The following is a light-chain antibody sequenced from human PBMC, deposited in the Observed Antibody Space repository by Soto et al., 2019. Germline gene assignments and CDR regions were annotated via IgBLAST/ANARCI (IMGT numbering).Light chain of an antibody. CDR2: DVR. CDR3: TSYARSSTLYV. CDR1: SSDVGGYNY. J-gene: IGLJ1*01. Sequence: QSVLTQPASVSGSPGQSITISCTGTSSDVGGYNYVSWYQQHPGKAPKLMIYDVRNRASGASNRFSGSKSGNTASLTISGLQAEEEADYYCTSYARSSTLYVFGTGTRSPS. V-gene: IGLV2-14*01.